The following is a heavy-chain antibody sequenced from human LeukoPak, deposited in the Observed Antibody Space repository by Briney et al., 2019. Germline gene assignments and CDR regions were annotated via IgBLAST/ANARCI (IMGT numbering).Heavy chain of an antibody. D-gene: IGHD6-13*01. V-gene: IGHV3-30-3*01. Sequence: PGRSLRLSCAASGFTFSSYAMHWVRQAPGKGLEWVAVISYDGSNKYYADSVKGRFTISRDNSKNTLYLQMNSLRAEDTAVYYCARPVAAAVSVWFDPWGQGTLVTVSS. CDR2: ISYDGSNK. J-gene: IGHJ5*02. CDR3: ARPVAAAVSVWFDP. CDR1: GFTFSSYA.